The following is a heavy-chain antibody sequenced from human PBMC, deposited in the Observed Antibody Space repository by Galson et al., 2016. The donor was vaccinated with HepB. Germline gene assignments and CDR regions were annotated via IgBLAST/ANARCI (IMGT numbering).Heavy chain of an antibody. CDR2: IIPMFGTS. CDR3: ARDPGEEWLLLGYGLDV. J-gene: IGHJ6*02. CDR1: GGTFSSYA. Sequence: SVKVSCKASGGTFSSYAINWVRQAPGQGLEWMGGIIPMFGTSNYAQKFQGRVTITADEFTNTAYMELSSLRSEDTAMYYCARDPGEEWLLLGYGLDVWGQGTTVTVSS. D-gene: IGHD3-22*01. V-gene: IGHV1-69*13.